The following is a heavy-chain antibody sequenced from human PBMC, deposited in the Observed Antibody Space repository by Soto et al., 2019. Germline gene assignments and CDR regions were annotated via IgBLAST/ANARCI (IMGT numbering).Heavy chain of an antibody. CDR2: IYDSGSA. Sequence: QVQLQESGPGLVKASQTLSLICSVSGESISSGGYYWSWIRHHPGKGLEWIGYIYDSGSAYYNPSLKSRVTLSMDTSKNHVAIKLSSVTDADTAVYACASASSSSSAADYWGQGTLITVSS. CDR3: ASASSSSSAADY. J-gene: IGHJ4*02. D-gene: IGHD6-6*01. V-gene: IGHV4-31*03. CDR1: GESISSGGYY.